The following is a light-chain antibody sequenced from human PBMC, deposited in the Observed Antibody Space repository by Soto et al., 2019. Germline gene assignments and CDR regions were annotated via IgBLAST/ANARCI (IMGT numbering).Light chain of an antibody. Sequence: ELVLTQSPATLSLSPGERATLSCRASQFLSSYLAWYQQKPGQPPRLLIYDTSNRAAGIPARFIGSRSGTDFTLAISSLEPEDFAVYFCHQRNKFGQGTRLEIK. J-gene: IGKJ5*01. CDR3: HQRNK. V-gene: IGKV3-11*01. CDR2: DTS. CDR1: QFLSSY.